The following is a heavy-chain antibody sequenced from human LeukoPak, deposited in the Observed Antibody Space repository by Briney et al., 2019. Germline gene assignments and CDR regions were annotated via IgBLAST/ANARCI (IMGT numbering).Heavy chain of an antibody. J-gene: IGHJ2*01. CDR2: ISSSGSTI. D-gene: IGHD4-17*01. V-gene: IGHV3-11*01. CDR3: ARDYGDYVLEWYFDL. CDR1: GGSISSYY. Sequence: LSLTCTVSGGSISSYYWSWIRQAPGKGLEWVSYISSSGSTIYYADSVKGRFTISRDNAKNSLYLQMNSLRAEDTAVYYCARDYGDYVLEWYFDLWGRGTLVTVSS.